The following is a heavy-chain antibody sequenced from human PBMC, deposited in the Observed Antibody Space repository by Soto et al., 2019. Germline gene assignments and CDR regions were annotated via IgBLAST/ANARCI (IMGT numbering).Heavy chain of an antibody. V-gene: IGHV4-39*02. CDR1: VASINSGPYY. D-gene: IGHD6-6*01. CDR3: ANRFSGGRYSSSSDDY. Sequence: PSETLSLTCTVSVASINSGPYYWGWIRQPPGKGLEWIGSISYLGTTYYNPSLKGRATISVDTSKNHYSLYLSSVTAADTAVYYCANRFSGGRYSSSSDDYWGQGTLVTVSS. J-gene: IGHJ4*02. CDR2: ISYLGTT.